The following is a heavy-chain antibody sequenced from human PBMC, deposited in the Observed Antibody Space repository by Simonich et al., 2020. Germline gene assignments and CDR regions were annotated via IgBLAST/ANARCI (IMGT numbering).Heavy chain of an antibody. D-gene: IGHD2-15*01. CDR3: ARGGEGMSRGYVDY. CDR1: GYTFTSYD. Sequence: QVQLVQSGAEVKKPGASVKVSCKASGYTFTSYDINWVRQATGQGLEWLGWMNPNSGNTGYAQKFQGRVTITRNTSKITAYMERSSLRCENTAVYYCARGGEGMSRGYVDYWGQGNLVTVSA. V-gene: IGHV1-8*03. CDR2: MNPNSGNT. J-gene: IGHJ4*02.